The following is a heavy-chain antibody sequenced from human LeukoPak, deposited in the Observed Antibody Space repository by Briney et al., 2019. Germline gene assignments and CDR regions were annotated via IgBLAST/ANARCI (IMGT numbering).Heavy chain of an antibody. J-gene: IGHJ4*02. V-gene: IGHV3-21*01. Sequence: GGSLRLSCAASGFTFSSYEMNWVRQAPGKGLEWVSSISSSSSYIYYADSVKGRFTISRDNAKNSLYLQMNSLRAEDTAVYYCARDNGGETYYDILTARAPDYWGQGTLVTVSS. D-gene: IGHD3-9*01. CDR3: ARDNGGETYYDILTARAPDY. CDR1: GFTFSSYE. CDR2: ISSSSSYI.